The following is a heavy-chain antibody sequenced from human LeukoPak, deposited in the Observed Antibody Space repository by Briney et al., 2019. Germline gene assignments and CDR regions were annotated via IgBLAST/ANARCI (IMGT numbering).Heavy chain of an antibody. V-gene: IGHV4-39*07. CDR3: ARGILWIPLVYYFDY. CDR2: IYYSGST. Sequence: PSETLSLTCTVSGGSISSSSYYWGWIRQPPGKGLEWIGSIYYSGSTYYNPSLKSRVTISVDDMSKNQFSLKLSSVTAADTAVYYCARGILWIPLVYYFDYWGQGTLVTVSP. D-gene: IGHD3-10*01. J-gene: IGHJ4*02. CDR1: GGSISSSSYY.